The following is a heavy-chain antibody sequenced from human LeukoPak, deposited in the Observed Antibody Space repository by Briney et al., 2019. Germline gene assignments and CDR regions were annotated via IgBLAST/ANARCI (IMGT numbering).Heavy chain of an antibody. CDR2: INSDGSWT. V-gene: IGHV3-74*01. CDR3: VSFYETY. J-gene: IGHJ4*02. Sequence: GGSLRLSCAASGNYWMHWVRQVPGKGLVWVSHINSDGSWTSYADSVKGRFTISKDNAKNTVYLQMNSLRAEDTAVYYCVSFYETYWGRGTLVSVSS. D-gene: IGHD2/OR15-2a*01. CDR1: GNYW.